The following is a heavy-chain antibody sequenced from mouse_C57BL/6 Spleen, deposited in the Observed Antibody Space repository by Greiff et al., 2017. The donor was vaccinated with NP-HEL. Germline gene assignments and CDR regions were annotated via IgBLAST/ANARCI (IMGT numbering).Heavy chain of an antibody. J-gene: IGHJ4*01. CDR2: IDPSDSYT. V-gene: IGHV1-69*01. D-gene: IGHD2-4*01. CDR1: GYTFTSYW. Sequence: QVQLQQPGAELVMPGASVKLSCKASGYTFTSYWMHWVKQRPGQGLEWIGEIDPSDSYTNYNQKFKGKSTLTVDKSSSTAYMQLSSLTSEDSAVYDCARAESMITTGKKNDAMDYWGQGTSVTVSS. CDR3: ARAESMITTGKKNDAMDY.